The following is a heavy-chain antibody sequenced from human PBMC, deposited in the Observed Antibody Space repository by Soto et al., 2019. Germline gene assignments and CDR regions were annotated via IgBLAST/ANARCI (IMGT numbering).Heavy chain of an antibody. D-gene: IGHD4-17*01. Sequence: QVQLVQSGAEVKKPGASVKVSCKASGYTFTSYGISWVRQAPGQGLERMGWISAYNGNTNYAQKVQGRVTMTTDTSTSTAYMELRRLRSDDTAVYYCARDLTTVTTKDAFDIWGQGTMVNVSS. J-gene: IGHJ3*02. CDR2: ISAYNGNT. V-gene: IGHV1-18*01. CDR1: GYTFTSYG. CDR3: ARDLTTVTTKDAFDI.